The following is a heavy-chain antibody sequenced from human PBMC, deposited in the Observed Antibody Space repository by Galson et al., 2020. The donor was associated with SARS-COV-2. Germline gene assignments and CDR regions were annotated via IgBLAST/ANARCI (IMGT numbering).Heavy chain of an antibody. CDR1: GFTFSSYA. CDR3: ARGPGSCMDV. D-gene: IGHD3-10*01. J-gene: IGHJ6*02. V-gene: IGHV3-30-3*01. Sequence: GGSLRLSCAASGFTFSSYAMHWVRQAPGKGLEWVAVISYDGSNKYYADSVKGRFTISRDNSKNTLYLQMNSLRAEDTAVYYCARGPGSCMDVWGQGTTVTVSS. CDR2: ISYDGSNK.